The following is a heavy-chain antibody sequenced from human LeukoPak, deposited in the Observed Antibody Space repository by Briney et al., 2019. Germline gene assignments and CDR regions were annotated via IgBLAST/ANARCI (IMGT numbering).Heavy chain of an antibody. V-gene: IGHV3-53*01. Sequence: PGGSLRLSCAASGFTVSSNYMNWVRQAPGKGLEWVSVIYSGGSIYHADSVKGRFTISRDNAKNSLYLQMNSLRAEDTAVYYCAQRAREGRLRFFGYWGQGTLVSVSS. CDR2: IYSGGSI. J-gene: IGHJ4*02. CDR1: GFTVSSNY. CDR3: AQRAREGRLRFFGY. D-gene: IGHD3-3*01.